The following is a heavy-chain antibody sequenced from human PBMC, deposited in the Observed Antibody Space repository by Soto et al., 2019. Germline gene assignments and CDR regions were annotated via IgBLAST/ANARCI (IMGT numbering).Heavy chain of an antibody. CDR1: GFTFSSYG. CDR2: ISYDGSNK. V-gene: IGHV3-30*18. Sequence: QPGGSLRLSCAASGFTFSSYGMHWVRQAPGKGLEWVAVISYDGSNKYYADSVKGRFTISRDNSKNTLYLQMNSLRAEDTAVYYCAKGPQYYYDSSGYYYLNYWGQGTLVTVSS. CDR3: AKGPQYYYDSSGYYYLNY. J-gene: IGHJ4*02. D-gene: IGHD3-22*01.